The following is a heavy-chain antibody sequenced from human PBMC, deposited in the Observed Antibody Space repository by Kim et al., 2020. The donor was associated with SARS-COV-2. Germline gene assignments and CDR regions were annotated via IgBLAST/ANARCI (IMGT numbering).Heavy chain of an antibody. CDR1: GFTFSSYE. J-gene: IGHJ4*02. CDR2: ISSSGSTT. D-gene: IGHD6-13*01. V-gene: IGHV3-48*03. CDR3: ARVYHSSSWYGVDY. Sequence: GGSLRLSCAASGFTFSSYEMNWVRQAPGKGLEWVSYISSSGSTTYYADSVKGRFTISRDNATNSLYLQMNSLRAEDTAVYYCARVYHSSSWYGVDYWGQGTLVTVSS.